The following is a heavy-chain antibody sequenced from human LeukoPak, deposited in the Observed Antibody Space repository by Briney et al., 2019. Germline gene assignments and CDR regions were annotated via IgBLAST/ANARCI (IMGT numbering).Heavy chain of an antibody. D-gene: IGHD3-10*01. CDR1: GGSISSYY. J-gene: IGHJ4*02. V-gene: IGHV4-59*08. CDR2: IYYRGTT. Sequence: SETLSLTCTVSGGSISSYYWSWIRQPPGKGLECIGYIYYRGTTNYNPSLKSRVTISVDMSRNQFSLKLRSVTAADTAVYYCARLCCRYNSGTLDYWGQGTVVTVSS. CDR3: ARLCCRYNSGTLDY.